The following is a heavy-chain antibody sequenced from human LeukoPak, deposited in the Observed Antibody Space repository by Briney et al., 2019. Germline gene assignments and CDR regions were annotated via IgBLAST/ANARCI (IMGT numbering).Heavy chain of an antibody. CDR2: ISYDGSNK. CDR3: ARAADTPFDF. CDR1: GFTFSSYG. J-gene: IGHJ4*02. Sequence: PGGSLRLSCAASGFTFSSYGMHWVRQAPGKGLEWVAVISYDGSNKYYADSVKGRFTISRDNAKNSLFLQMNSLRAEDTAVYYCARAADTPFDFWGQGTLVTVSS. V-gene: IGHV3-30*03.